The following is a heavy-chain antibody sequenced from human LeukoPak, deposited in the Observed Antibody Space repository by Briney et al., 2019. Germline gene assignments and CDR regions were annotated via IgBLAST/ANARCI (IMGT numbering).Heavy chain of an antibody. J-gene: IGHJ4*02. CDR3: ARSPGIEFDY. V-gene: IGHV4-59*01. CDR1: GGSISSYY. Sequence: SETLSLTCTVSGGSISSYYWSWIRQPPGKGLEWIGYIYYSGSTNYNPSLKSRVTISVDTSKNQFSLKLSSVTAADTAVYYCARSPGIEFDYWGQGTLVTVSS. CDR2: IYYSGST.